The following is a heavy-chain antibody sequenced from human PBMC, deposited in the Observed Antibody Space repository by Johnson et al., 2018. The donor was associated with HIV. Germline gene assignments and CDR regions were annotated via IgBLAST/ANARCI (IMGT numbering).Heavy chain of an antibody. J-gene: IGHJ3*02. CDR3: ARGGAGIAAAEDAFDI. D-gene: IGHD6-13*01. V-gene: IGHV3-66*02. Sequence: VQLVESGGGVVQPGGSLRLSCAASGFSVSSNYMSWVRQAPGKGLEWVSVIYSDGSIYYADSVKGRFTISRDNSKNTLYLQMNSLRADDTALYYCARGGAGIAAAEDAFDIWGQGTMVTVSS. CDR2: IYSDGSI. CDR1: GFSVSSNY.